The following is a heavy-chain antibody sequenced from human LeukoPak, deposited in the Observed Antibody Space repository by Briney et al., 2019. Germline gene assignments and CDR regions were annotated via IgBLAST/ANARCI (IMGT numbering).Heavy chain of an antibody. J-gene: IGHJ4*02. CDR1: GIIFSTYA. CDR2: ISGSSSGSTSII. CDR3: ARDFWSGYYTED. D-gene: IGHD3-3*01. V-gene: IGHV3-48*04. Sequence: GGSLRLSCEFTGIIFSTYAMNWVRQAPGKGLEWISYISGSSSGSTSIIHYADSVKSRFTISRDNAKNSLHLQMDSLSAADTAVYYCARDFWSGYYTEDWGQGALVIVSS.